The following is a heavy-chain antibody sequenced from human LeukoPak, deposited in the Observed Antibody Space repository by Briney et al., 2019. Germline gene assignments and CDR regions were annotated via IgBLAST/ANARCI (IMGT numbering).Heavy chain of an antibody. V-gene: IGHV3-53*05. Sequence: GGSLRLSCAASGFTLSSNYMSWVRQAPGKGLEWVSVIYSGGSTYYADSVKGRFTISRGNSKNTLYLQMNSLRAEDTAVYYCARTTAMIVVTDAFDIWGQGTMVTVSS. D-gene: IGHD3-22*01. CDR1: GFTLSSNY. J-gene: IGHJ3*02. CDR3: ARTTAMIVVTDAFDI. CDR2: IYSGGST.